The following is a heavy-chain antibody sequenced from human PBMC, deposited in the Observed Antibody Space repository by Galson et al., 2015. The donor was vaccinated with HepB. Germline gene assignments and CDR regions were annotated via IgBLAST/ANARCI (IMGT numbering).Heavy chain of an antibody. J-gene: IGHJ4*02. CDR2: ISAYNGNT. D-gene: IGHD7-27*01. V-gene: IGHV1-18*01. CDR1: GYTFTNYG. Sequence: SVKVSCKASGYTFTNYGINWVRQAPGQGLEWMGWISAYNGNTKYAQKFQGRVAMTTDTTTRTAYMELRSLRSDDTAVYYCARPNRERYYFDYWGQGTLVTVSS. CDR3: ARPNRERYYFDY.